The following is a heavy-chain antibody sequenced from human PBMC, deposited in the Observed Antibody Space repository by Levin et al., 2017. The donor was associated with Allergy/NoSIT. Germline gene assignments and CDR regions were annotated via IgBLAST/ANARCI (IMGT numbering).Heavy chain of an antibody. J-gene: IGHJ3*02. Sequence: SETLSLTCTVSGGSISSGGYYWSWIRQHPGKGLQWIGYMYYTGITNYNPSLKSRVSISVDTSENQFSLILNSVTAADTAVYYCARQGKDTGNYVAYFDIWGQGTMVTVSS. D-gene: IGHD1-26*01. CDR3: ARQGKDTGNYVAYFDI. CDR1: GGSISSGGYY. CDR2: MYYTGIT. V-gene: IGHV4-31*03.